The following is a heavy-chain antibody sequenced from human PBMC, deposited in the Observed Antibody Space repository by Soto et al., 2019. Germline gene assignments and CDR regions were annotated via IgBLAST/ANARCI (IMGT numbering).Heavy chain of an antibody. V-gene: IGHV4-31*03. Sequence: QVQLQESGPGLVKPSQTLSLTCTVSGGSISSGGYYWSWIRQHPGKGLEWIGYIYYSGSTYYNPSLSSGVTISVATSKSQFSLKLSSVTAADTAVYYCARGDCYLGCWFDPWGQGTLVTVSS. CDR3: ARGDCYLGCWFDP. CDR2: IYYSGST. CDR1: GGSISSGGYY. D-gene: IGHD2-21*02. J-gene: IGHJ5*02.